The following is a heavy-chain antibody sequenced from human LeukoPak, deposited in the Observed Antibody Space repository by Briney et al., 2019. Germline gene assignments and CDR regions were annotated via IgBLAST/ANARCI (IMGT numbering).Heavy chain of an antibody. CDR1: GFTFGDYA. CDR3: SRAVSGYFGLYYFDS. D-gene: IGHD3-10*01. J-gene: IGHJ4*02. V-gene: IGHV3-49*04. Sequence: PGGSLRLSCTASGFTFGDYAMNWVRQAPGKGLEWVGFIRSKAYGGTTGYAASVKGRFTISGDDSKTIVHLQMNSLKTEDTAVYYCSRAVSGYFGLYYFDSWGQGTLVTVSS. CDR2: IRSKAYGGTT.